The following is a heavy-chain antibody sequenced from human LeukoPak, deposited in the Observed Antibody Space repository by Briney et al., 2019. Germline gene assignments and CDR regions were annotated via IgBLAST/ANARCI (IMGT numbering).Heavy chain of an antibody. CDR2: IRFTGSYI. Sequence: LGGSLRLSCAASGFTFSSYSMNWVRQAPGRGLEWVSSIRFTGSYIYYADSVKGRFTISRDDAKNLLSLQMISLRVEDTAVYYCARRHGDYVGSFEYWGQGTLVVVSS. CDR3: ARRHGDYVGSFEY. V-gene: IGHV3-21*01. D-gene: IGHD4-17*01. J-gene: IGHJ4*02. CDR1: GFTFSSYS.